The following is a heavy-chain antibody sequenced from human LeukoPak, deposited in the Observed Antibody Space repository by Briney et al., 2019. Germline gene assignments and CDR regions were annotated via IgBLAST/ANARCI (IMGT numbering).Heavy chain of an antibody. D-gene: IGHD6-19*01. CDR3: ARSPPHNIAVAGTGFDY. J-gene: IGHJ4*02. Sequence: ASVKVSCKASGYTFTSYGISWVRQAPGQGVEWMGWISAYNGNTNYAQKLQGRVTMTTDTSTSTAYMELRSLRSDDTAVYYCARSPPHNIAVAGTGFDYWGQGTLVTVSS. V-gene: IGHV1-18*01. CDR1: GYTFTSYG. CDR2: ISAYNGNT.